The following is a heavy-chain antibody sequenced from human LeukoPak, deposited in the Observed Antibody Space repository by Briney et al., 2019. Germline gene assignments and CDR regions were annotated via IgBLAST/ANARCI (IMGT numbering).Heavy chain of an antibody. CDR1: GGSFSGYY. Sequence: SETLSLTCAVYGGSFSGYYWSWIRQPPGKGLEWIGEINHSGSTNYNPSLKSRVTISVDTSKNQFSLKLSSVTAADTAVCYCARAVRITIFGVASYYYYMDVWGKGTTVTVSS. J-gene: IGHJ6*03. V-gene: IGHV4-34*01. CDR2: INHSGST. D-gene: IGHD3-3*01. CDR3: ARAVRITIFGVASYYYYMDV.